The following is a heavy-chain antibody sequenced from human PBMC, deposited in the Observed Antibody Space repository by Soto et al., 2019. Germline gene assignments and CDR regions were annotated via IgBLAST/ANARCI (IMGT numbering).Heavy chain of an antibody. Sequence: PGGSLRLSCAASGFTFSSYGMHWVRQAPGKGLEWVAVISYDGSNKYYADSVKGRFTISRDNSKNTLYLQMNSLRAEDTALYYCAKGDNILTGYLFDYWGQGTLVTVSS. V-gene: IGHV3-30*18. D-gene: IGHD3-9*01. CDR2: ISYDGSNK. CDR1: GFTFSSYG. J-gene: IGHJ4*02. CDR3: AKGDNILTGYLFDY.